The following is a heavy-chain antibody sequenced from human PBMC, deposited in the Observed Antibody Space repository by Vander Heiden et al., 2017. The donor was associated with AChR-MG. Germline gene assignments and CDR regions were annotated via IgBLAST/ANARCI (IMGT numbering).Heavy chain of an antibody. D-gene: IGHD6-13*01. Sequence: EVQLVQSGAEVNQPGESLKIPCMGSGYSFTSYWIGWVRQMPGKGLGWRGIIYPGDSDTRYSPSFQGQVTISADKSISTAYLQWRSLKASDTAMYYCARRKHPIAAARYWGQGTLVTVSS. CDR3: ARRKHPIAAARY. V-gene: IGHV5-51*01. J-gene: IGHJ4*02. CDR2: IYPGDSDT. CDR1: GYSFTSYW.